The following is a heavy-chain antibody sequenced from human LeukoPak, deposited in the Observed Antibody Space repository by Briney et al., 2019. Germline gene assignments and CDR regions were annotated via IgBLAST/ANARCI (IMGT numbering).Heavy chain of an antibody. CDR2: IYSSGST. CDR1: GGSIRGYY. V-gene: IGHV4-59*01. CDR3: ARVYDSGSQAYFYYMDV. Sequence: SETLSLTCNVSGGSIRGYYWSWIRQPPGKGLEWIGYIYSSGSTNYNPSLKSRVTMSVDTSKNQFSLKVSSVTAADTAVYYCARVYDSGSQAYFYYMDVWGKGTTVTISS. J-gene: IGHJ6*03. D-gene: IGHD3-10*01.